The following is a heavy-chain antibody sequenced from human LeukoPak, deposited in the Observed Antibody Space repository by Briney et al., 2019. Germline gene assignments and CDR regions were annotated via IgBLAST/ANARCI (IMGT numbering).Heavy chain of an antibody. CDR2: ISAGIYTTTT. J-gene: IGHJ5*02. Sequence: PGGSLRLSCAASGLTFSTYAMGWVRQAPGKGLEWVSTISAGIYTTTTYYADSVKGRVTISRDNSKNTLYLQMNSLRAEDTAVYYCARDRQPQYSGWFDPWGQGTLVTVSS. CDR3: ARDRQPQYSGWFDP. V-gene: IGHV3-23*01. D-gene: IGHD6-6*01. CDR1: GLTFSTYA.